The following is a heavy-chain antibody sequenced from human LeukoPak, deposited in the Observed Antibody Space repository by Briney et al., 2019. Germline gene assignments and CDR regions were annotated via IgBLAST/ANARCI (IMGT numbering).Heavy chain of an antibody. CDR2: VLHSGIS. D-gene: IGHD1-1*01. Sequence: SETLPLTCTVSGGSISSTSDYWGRIRQPPWKGLEWIGTVLHSGISYYNPSLKRRVSMSVDTSKNQFFVKLTSVTAADTAMYYCARRTIGTMFDYWGQVSLVTVSS. CDR1: GGSISSTSDY. CDR3: ARRTIGTMFDY. J-gene: IGHJ4*02. V-gene: IGHV4-39*01.